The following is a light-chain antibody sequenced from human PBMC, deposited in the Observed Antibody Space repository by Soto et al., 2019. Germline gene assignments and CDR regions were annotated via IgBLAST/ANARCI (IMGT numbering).Light chain of an antibody. J-gene: IGLJ2*01. CDR2: EVT. Sequence: QSALIQPPSVSGSPGQSVTISCTGTSSDVGGYNYVSWYQQHPGKAPKLMIYEVTKRPSGVPDRFSGSKSGNTTSLTVSGLQAEDEADYYCSSYAGSNNFVVFGGGTKLTVL. CDR3: SSYAGSNNFVV. CDR1: SSDVGGYNY. V-gene: IGLV2-8*01.